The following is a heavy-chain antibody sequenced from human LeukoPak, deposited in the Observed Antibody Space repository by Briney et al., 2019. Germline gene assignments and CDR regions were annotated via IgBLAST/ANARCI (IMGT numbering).Heavy chain of an antibody. Sequence: ASVKVSCKASGYTFTCYYMHWVRQAPGQGLEWMGRINPNSGGTNYAQKFQGRVTMTRDTSISTAYMELSRLRSDDTAVYYCARDSRIGLEPGLDYWGQGTLVTVSS. D-gene: IGHD1-1*01. V-gene: IGHV1-2*06. J-gene: IGHJ4*02. CDR3: ARDSRIGLEPGLDY. CDR1: GYTFTCYY. CDR2: INPNSGGT.